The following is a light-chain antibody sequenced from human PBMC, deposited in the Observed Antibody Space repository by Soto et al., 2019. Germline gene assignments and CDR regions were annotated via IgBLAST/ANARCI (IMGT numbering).Light chain of an antibody. J-gene: IGKJ4*01. CDR1: QSISTY. V-gene: IGKV1-39*01. CDR3: QQSYRTPLA. Sequence: DIQMTQSPSSLSASVGDRVTITCRASQSISTYLNWYQQKPGKAPKLLIYAASSLQSGVPSRFSGSGSGTAFTLTITSLQPADFATYYCQQSYRTPLAFGGGTKVEI. CDR2: AAS.